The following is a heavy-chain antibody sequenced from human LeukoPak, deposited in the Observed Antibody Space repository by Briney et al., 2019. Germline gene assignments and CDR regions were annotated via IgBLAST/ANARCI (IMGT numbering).Heavy chain of an antibody. CDR3: AREGFHDYVWGSYRSPLDY. CDR1: GGSISSSNW. V-gene: IGHV4-4*02. J-gene: IGHJ4*02. Sequence: SETLSLTCAVSGGSISSSNWWSWVRQPPGKGLEWIGEIYHSGSTNYNPSLKSRVTISVDKSKNQFSLKLSSVTAADTAVYYCAREGFHDYVWGSYRSPLDYWGQGTLVTVSS. CDR2: IYHSGST. D-gene: IGHD3-16*02.